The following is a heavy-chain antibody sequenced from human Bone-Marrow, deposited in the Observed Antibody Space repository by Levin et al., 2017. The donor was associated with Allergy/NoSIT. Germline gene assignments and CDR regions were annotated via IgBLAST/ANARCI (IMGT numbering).Heavy chain of an antibody. CDR1: GFTFRSYT. CDR2: ISSSSGII. D-gene: IGHD6-13*01. V-gene: IGHV3-48*02. CDR3: TAGREFEY. J-gene: IGHJ4*02. Sequence: GESLKISCAASGFTFRSYTMSWVRQAPGKGLEWVSYISSSSGIIYYADSVKGRFTISRDNAKNSLYLQMNSLRDEDTAVYYCTAGREFEYWGQGTLVTVSS.